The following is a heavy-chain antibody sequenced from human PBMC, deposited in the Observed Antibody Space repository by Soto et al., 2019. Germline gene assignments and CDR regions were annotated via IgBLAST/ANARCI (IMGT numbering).Heavy chain of an antibody. CDR2: IYYSGST. D-gene: IGHD3-9*01. Sequence: SETLSLTCTVSGGSISSYYWSWIRQPPGKGLEWIGYIYYSGSTNYNPSLKSRVTISVDTSKNQFSLKLSSVTAADTAVYYCARQGYKYFAWLLYVGAQGTLVNVS. V-gene: IGHV4-59*08. CDR3: ARQGYKYFAWLLYV. CDR1: GGSISSYY. J-gene: IGHJ4*02.